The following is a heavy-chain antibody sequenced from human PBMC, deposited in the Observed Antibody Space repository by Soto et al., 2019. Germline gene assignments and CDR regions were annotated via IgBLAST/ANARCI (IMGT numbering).Heavy chain of an antibody. J-gene: IGHJ5*02. CDR2: INAGNGNT. D-gene: IGHD2-8*01. Sequence: GASVKVSCKASGYTFTSYGISWVRQAPGQRLEWMGWINAGNGNTKYSQKFQGRVTFTRDTSASTAYMELGSLTSEDTAVYYCARSPLMSLDWFDPWGQGTLVTVSS. V-gene: IGHV1-3*01. CDR3: ARSPLMSLDWFDP. CDR1: GYTFTSYG.